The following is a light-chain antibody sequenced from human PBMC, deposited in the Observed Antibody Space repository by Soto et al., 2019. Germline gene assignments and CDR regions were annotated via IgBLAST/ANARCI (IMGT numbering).Light chain of an antibody. J-gene: IGLJ2*01. CDR2: EVT. CDR1: SSDIGGYNF. V-gene: IGLV2-8*01. Sequence: QSVLTQPPSASGSPGQSVTISCTGTSSDIGGYNFVSWYQHHPGKAPKLMLFEVTKRPSGVPDRFSGSKSGHTASLTVSGLQAEDEADYYCSSYAGSNNFVVFGGGTKLTVL. CDR3: SSYAGSNNFVV.